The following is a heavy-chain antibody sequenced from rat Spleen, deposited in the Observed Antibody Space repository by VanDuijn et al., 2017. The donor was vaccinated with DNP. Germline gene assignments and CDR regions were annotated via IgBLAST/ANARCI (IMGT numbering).Heavy chain of an antibody. CDR3: ARMYTTDYYWYFDF. CDR2: ITNTGGST. J-gene: IGHJ1*01. CDR1: GFTFNNHW. Sequence: EVQLVESGGGLVQPGGSLRLSCVVSGFTFNNHWMTWIRQAPGKVLEWISSITNTGGSTYYLDSVRGRFTVSRDNAKSTLYLQMNSLRSEDTATYYCARMYTTDYYWYFDFWGPGTMVTVSS. V-gene: IGHV5-31*01. D-gene: IGHD1-6*01.